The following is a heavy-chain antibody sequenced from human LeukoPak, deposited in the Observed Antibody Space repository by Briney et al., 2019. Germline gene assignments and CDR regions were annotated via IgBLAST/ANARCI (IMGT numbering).Heavy chain of an antibody. J-gene: IGHJ4*02. Sequence: GGSLRLSCVASGFTFSSYSMNWVRQAPGKGLEWVSSISSSSSYIYYADSVKGRFTISRDNAKNSLYLKMNSLRAEDTAVYYCARDNKVVPAATYDYWGQGTLVTVSS. CDR1: GFTFSSYS. D-gene: IGHD2-2*01. V-gene: IGHV3-21*01. CDR3: ARDNKVVPAATYDY. CDR2: ISSSSSYI.